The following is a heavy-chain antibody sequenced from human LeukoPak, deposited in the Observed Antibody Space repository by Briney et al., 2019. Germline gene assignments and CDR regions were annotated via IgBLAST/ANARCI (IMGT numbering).Heavy chain of an antibody. V-gene: IGHV3-7*01. Sequence: GGSLRLSCAASGFTFSGFSMSWVRQSPTKGLEWVANIKQDGSERYYVDSVKGRFAISRDNAKNSLSLQMNNLRVEDTAVYYCARAGSHWHYVYWGQGTVVTVSS. D-gene: IGHD3-10*01. CDR2: IKQDGSER. CDR3: ARAGSHWHYVY. CDR1: GFTFSGFS. J-gene: IGHJ4*02.